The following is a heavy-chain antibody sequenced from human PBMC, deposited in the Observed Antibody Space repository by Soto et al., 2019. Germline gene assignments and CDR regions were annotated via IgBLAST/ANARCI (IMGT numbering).Heavy chain of an antibody. CDR3: ARGSTTVTTNRLWGMDV. CDR2: IYHGGST. CDR1: GGSISSGGYS. D-gene: IGHD4-4*01. J-gene: IGHJ6*02. V-gene: IGHV4-30-2*01. Sequence: NPLETLSLTCAVSGGSISSGGYSWGWIRQPPGKGLEWIGYIYHGGSTYYNPSLKSRVTMSVDRSKNQFSLKLSSVTAADTAVYYCARGSTTVTTNRLWGMDVWGQGTTVTVSS.